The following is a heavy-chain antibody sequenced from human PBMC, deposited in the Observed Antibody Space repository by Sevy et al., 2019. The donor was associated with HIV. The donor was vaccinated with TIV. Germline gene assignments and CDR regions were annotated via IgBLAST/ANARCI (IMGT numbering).Heavy chain of an antibody. J-gene: IGHJ6*02. Sequence: GGSLRLSCAASGFTFSNYGIHWVRQAPGKGLEWVAVISYDGSNTYYADSVKGRFTISRDNTKNTLYLQMNSLKVEDTAVYYCAKEAAGGYYYYYGMDVWGQGTTVTVSS. CDR1: GFTFSNYG. D-gene: IGHD3-10*01. CDR3: AKEAAGGYYYYYGMDV. CDR2: ISYDGSNT. V-gene: IGHV3-30*18.